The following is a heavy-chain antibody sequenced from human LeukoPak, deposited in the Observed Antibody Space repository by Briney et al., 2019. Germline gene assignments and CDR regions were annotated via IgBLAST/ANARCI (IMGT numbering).Heavy chain of an antibody. CDR1: GFSLSDYY. CDR3: ARGREGDYHYHMDV. D-gene: IGHD5-24*01. CDR2: ISTSGSII. J-gene: IGHJ6*03. Sequence: PGGSLRLSCEASGFSLSDYYMTWIRQAPGKGLDWLASISTSGSIIYYADSVKGRLTISRDNAKKSLFLQMNSLRAVDTAIYYCARGREGDYHYHMDVWGKGTTVIVSS. V-gene: IGHV3-11*01.